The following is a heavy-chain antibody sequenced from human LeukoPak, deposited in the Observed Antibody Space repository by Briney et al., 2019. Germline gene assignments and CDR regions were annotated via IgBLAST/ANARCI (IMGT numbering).Heavy chain of an antibody. CDR1: GYTFTGYY. CDR2: INPSGGST. V-gene: IGHV1-46*01. Sequence: ASEKVSCKASGYTFTGYYMHWVRQAPGQGLEWMGIINPSGGSTSYAQKFQGRVTMTRDTSTSTVYMELSSLRSEDTAVYYCARETTVGNWFDPWGQGTLVTVSS. D-gene: IGHD4-17*01. CDR3: ARETTVGNWFDP. J-gene: IGHJ5*02.